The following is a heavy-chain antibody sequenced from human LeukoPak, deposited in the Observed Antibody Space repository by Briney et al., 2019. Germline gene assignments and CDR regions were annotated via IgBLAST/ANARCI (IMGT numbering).Heavy chain of an antibody. CDR1: GGSISSYY. CDR3: ARVEDYGSGSYCMDV. Sequence: SETLSLTCTVSGGSISSYYWSWIRQPAGKGLEWIGRICTSGSTNYNPSLKSRVTMSVDTSKNQFSLKLSCVTAADTAVYYCARVEDYGSGSYCMDVWGKGTTVTVSS. J-gene: IGHJ6*03. D-gene: IGHD3-10*01. CDR2: ICTSGST. V-gene: IGHV4-4*07.